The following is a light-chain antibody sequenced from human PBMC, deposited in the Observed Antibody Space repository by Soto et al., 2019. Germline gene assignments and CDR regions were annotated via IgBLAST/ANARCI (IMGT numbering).Light chain of an antibody. CDR1: QGISTY. CDR3: QQSYSTTWT. J-gene: IGKJ1*01. Sequence: DIQMTQSPSSLSESAGDRVTITCRASQGISTYLNWYQQKPGKAPKLLIYAASSLQSGVPSRFSGSGSETGFTLTISSLQPEDFATYSCQQSYSTTWTFGQGTKVEIQ. V-gene: IGKV1-39*01. CDR2: AAS.